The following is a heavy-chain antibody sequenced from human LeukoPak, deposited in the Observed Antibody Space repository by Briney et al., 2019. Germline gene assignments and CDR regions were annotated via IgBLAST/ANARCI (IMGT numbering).Heavy chain of an antibody. Sequence: PSETLSLTCTVSGGSTSSGSYYWRWIRQPAGKGLEWIGRIYTSGSTNYNPSLKSRVTISVDTSKNQFSLKLRSVTAADTAVYYCARGYCSGGSCYYLGRYYYYYMDVWGKGTTVTVSS. CDR2: IYTSGST. CDR1: GGSTSSGSYY. CDR3: ARGYCSGGSCYYLGRYYYYYMDV. D-gene: IGHD2-15*01. V-gene: IGHV4-61*02. J-gene: IGHJ6*03.